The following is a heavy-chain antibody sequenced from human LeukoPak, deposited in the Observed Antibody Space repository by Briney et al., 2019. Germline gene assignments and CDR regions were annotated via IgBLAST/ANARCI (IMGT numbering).Heavy chain of an antibody. CDR2: ISYDGSNK. Sequence: GGSLRLSCAASGFTFSSYGMHWVRQAPGKGLEWVAVISYDGSNKYYADSVKRRFTISRDNSKNTLYLQMNSLRAEDTAVYYCAKDVTLASSGYRNGENWFDPWGQGTLVTVSS. D-gene: IGHD3-22*01. V-gene: IGHV3-30*19. CDR1: GFTFSSYG. J-gene: IGHJ5*02. CDR3: AKDVTLASSGYRNGENWFDP.